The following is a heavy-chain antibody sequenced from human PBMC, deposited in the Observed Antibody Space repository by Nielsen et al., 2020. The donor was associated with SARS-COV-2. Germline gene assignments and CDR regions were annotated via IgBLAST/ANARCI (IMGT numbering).Heavy chain of an antibody. CDR3: ASSRYKVTIFGVVYYGMDV. CDR2: INPSGGST. Sequence: WVRQAPGQGLEWMGIINPSGGSTSYAQKFQGRVTMTRDTSTSTVYMELSSLRSEDTAVYYCASSRYKVTIFGVVYYGMDVWGQGTTVTVSS. D-gene: IGHD3-3*01. V-gene: IGHV1-46*01. J-gene: IGHJ6*02.